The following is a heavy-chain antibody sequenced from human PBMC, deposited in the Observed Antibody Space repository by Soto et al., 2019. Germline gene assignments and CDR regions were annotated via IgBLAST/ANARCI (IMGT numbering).Heavy chain of an antibody. CDR3: ARDAAPIRKYNWFDP. CDR1: GFTFSSYS. V-gene: IGHV3-21*01. CDR2: ISSSSSYI. J-gene: IGHJ5*02. D-gene: IGHD6-25*01. Sequence: EVQLVESGGGLVKPGGSLRLSCADSGFTFSSYSMTWVRQAPGKGLEWVSSISSSSSYIYYADSVKGRFTISRDNAKNSLYLQMTSLRAEDTAVYYCARDAAPIRKYNWFDPWGQGTLVTVSS.